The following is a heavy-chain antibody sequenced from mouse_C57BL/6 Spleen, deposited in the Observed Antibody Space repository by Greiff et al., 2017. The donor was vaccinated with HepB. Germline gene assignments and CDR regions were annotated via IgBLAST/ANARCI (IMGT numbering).Heavy chain of an antibody. CDR3: ARGGYYYGSSPYYFDY. D-gene: IGHD1-1*01. J-gene: IGHJ2*01. CDR2: IDPSDSYT. Sequence: QVQLQQPGAELVMPGASVKLSCKASGYTFTSYWMHWVKQRPGQGLEWIGEIDPSDSYTNYNQKFKGKSTLTVDKSSSTAYMQLSSLTSEDSAVYYCARGGYYYGSSPYYFDYWGQGTTLTVAS. V-gene: IGHV1-69*01. CDR1: GYTFTSYW.